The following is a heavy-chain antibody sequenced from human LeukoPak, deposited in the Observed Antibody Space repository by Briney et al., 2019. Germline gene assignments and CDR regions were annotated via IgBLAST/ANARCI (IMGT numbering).Heavy chain of an antibody. CDR1: GFTFSTYW. V-gene: IGHV3-7*01. Sequence: GGSLRLSCAASGFTFSTYWVSWVRQAPGKGLEWVANIKQDGSEKYYVDSVKGRFTVSRDNAKNSLYLQMNSLRAEDTAMYYCARDSAGNDYWGQGTLVTVSS. J-gene: IGHJ4*02. D-gene: IGHD6-13*01. CDR3: ARDSAGNDY. CDR2: IKQDGSEK.